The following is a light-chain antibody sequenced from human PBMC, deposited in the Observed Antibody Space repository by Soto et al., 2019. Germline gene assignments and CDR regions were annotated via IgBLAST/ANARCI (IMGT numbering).Light chain of an antibody. Sequence: QPVLTQSPSASASLGASVKLTCTLSSGHSSYAIAWHQQQPQKAPRYLMKVNSDGSHSKGDGIPDRFSGSSSGAERYLTISSLQSEDEADYYCQTWGTGVVVFGGGTKVTVL. V-gene: IGLV4-69*01. CDR3: QTWGTGVVV. J-gene: IGLJ2*01. CDR2: VNSDGSH. CDR1: SGHSSYA.